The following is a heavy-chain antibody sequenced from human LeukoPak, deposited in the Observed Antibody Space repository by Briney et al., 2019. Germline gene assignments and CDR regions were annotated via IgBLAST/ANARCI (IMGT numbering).Heavy chain of an antibody. Sequence: GRSLRLSCAASGFTFSSYAMHWVRQAPGKGLEWVAVISYDGSNKYYADSVKGRFTISRDNAKNSLYLQMNSLRAEDTAVYYCARERITFGHRGIDYWGQGTLVTVSS. J-gene: IGHJ4*02. CDR2: ISYDGSNK. CDR3: ARERITFGHRGIDY. V-gene: IGHV3-30-3*01. D-gene: IGHD3-16*01. CDR1: GFTFSSYA.